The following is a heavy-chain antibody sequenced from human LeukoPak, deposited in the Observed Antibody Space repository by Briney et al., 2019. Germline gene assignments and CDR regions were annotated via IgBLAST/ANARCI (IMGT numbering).Heavy chain of an antibody. V-gene: IGHV4-59*01. CDR1: GVSISSYY. CDR2: IYYSGST. J-gene: IGHJ4*02. Sequence: SETLSLTCTVSGVSISSYYWSWLRQPPGKGLEWIGYIYYSGSTNYNPSLKSRVTISVDTSKNQFSLKLSSVTAADTAVYYCARVNPGRAFDYWGQGTLVTVSS. D-gene: IGHD6-13*01. CDR3: ARVNPGRAFDY.